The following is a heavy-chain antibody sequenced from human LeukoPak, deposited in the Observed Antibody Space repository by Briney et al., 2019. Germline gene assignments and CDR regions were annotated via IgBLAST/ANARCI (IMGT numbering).Heavy chain of an antibody. J-gene: IGHJ4*02. CDR3: ARGPPTVYGGNGFYYVFDY. CDR1: GGSSSGYY. CDR2: VNHSGST. Sequence: PSETLSLTCAVYGGSSSGYYWSGIRQPPGKGLEWIGEVNHSGSTNYNPSLKSRVTISVDMSRNQFSLKLSSVTAADTAVFYCARGPPTVYGGNGFYYVFDYWGQGTLVTVSS. V-gene: IGHV4-34*01. D-gene: IGHD3-22*01.